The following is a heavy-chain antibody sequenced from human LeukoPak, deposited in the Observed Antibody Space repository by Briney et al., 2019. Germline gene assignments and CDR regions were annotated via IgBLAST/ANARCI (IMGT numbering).Heavy chain of an antibody. Sequence: GASVKVSCKASGYTFTSYAMNWVRQAPGQGLEWMGWISAYNGSTNYAQKLQGRVTMTTDTSTSTAYMELRSLRSDDTAVYYCARDPGDYDILTGYFRYYYGMDVWGQGTTVTVSS. V-gene: IGHV1-18*01. D-gene: IGHD3-9*01. CDR2: ISAYNGST. J-gene: IGHJ6*02. CDR1: GYTFTSYA. CDR3: ARDPGDYDILTGYFRYYYGMDV.